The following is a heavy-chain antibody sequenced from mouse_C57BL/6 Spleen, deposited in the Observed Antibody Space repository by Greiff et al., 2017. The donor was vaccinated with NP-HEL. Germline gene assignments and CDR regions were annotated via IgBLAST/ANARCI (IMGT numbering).Heavy chain of an antibody. CDR3: ARGGDYDVGNYAMDY. D-gene: IGHD2-4*01. Sequence: QVQLQQSGAELVMPGASVKLSCKASGYTFTSYWMHWVKQRPGQGLEWIGEIDPSDSYTNYNQKFKGKSTLTVDKSSSTAYMQLSSLTSEDSAVYYCARGGDYDVGNYAMDYWGQGTSVTVSS. V-gene: IGHV1-69*01. CDR1: GYTFTSYW. CDR2: IDPSDSYT. J-gene: IGHJ4*01.